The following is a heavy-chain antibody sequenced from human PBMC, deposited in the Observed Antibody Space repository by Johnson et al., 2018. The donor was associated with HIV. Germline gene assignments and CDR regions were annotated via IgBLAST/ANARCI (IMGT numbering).Heavy chain of an antibody. Sequence: VQLVESGGGLVQPGGSLRLSCAASGFTFSSYWMSWVRQAPGKGLEWVTNIKLDGSEKYYVDSVKGQFTISRDNAKNSLYLQMNSLRAEDTAVYYCARGFDAFDIWGQGTMVTVSS. V-gene: IGHV3-7*03. J-gene: IGHJ3*02. CDR1: GFTFSSYW. CDR3: ARGFDAFDI. CDR2: IKLDGSEK.